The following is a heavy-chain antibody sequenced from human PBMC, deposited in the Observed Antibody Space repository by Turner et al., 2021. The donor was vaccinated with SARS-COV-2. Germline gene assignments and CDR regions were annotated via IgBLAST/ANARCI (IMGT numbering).Heavy chain of an antibody. Sequence: EVQLVESGRGLVEPGGSRRRSCAASGFTFSSYWMSWVPQAPGKGLEGVANIDQDRSEKYDVGSVKGRFTISRDKAKNSLYLQVNSLRAEDTSVYYCARSELGLFFDYWGQGTLVTVSS. CDR2: IDQDRSEK. D-gene: IGHD7-27*01. CDR3: ARSELGLFFDY. J-gene: IGHJ4*02. V-gene: IGHV3-7*01. CDR1: GFTFSSYW.